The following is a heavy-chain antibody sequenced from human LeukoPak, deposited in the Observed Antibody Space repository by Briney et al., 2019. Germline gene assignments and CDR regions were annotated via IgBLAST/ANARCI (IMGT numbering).Heavy chain of an antibody. CDR3: ARGHRTYCGGDCYFFDY. Sequence: ASVKVSCKASGGTFTSYVINWVRQATGQGLEWMGWMNPNSGNTGYAQKFQGRVTMTRNTSISTAYMELSSLRSEDTAVYYCARGHRTYCGGDCYFFDYWGQGTLVTVSS. J-gene: IGHJ4*02. D-gene: IGHD2-21*02. V-gene: IGHV1-8*01. CDR2: MNPNSGNT. CDR1: GGTFTSYV.